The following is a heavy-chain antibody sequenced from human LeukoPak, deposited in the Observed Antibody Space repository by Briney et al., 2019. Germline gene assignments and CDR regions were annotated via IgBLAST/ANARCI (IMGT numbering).Heavy chain of an antibody. CDR2: MNPNSGNT. J-gene: IGHJ4*02. V-gene: IGHV1-8*01. D-gene: IGHD3-22*01. CDR3: ARNEHYYDSSGYYFIDY. CDR1: GYTFTSYD. Sequence: ASVKVSCKASGYTFTSYDINWVRQATGQGLEWMGWMNPNSGNTGYAQKFQGRVTMTRNTSISTAYMELSSLRSEDTAVYYCARNEHYYDSSGYYFIDYWGQGTLVTVSS.